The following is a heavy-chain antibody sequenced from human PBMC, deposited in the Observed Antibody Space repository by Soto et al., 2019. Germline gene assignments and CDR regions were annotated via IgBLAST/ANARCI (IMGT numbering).Heavy chain of an antibody. CDR2: ISGSGGST. J-gene: IGHJ5*02. Sequence: GGSLRLSCAASGFTFSSYAMSWVRQAPGKGLEWVSAISGSGGSTYYADSVKGRFTISRDNSKNTLYLQMNSLRAEDTAVYYCAKCVRVPDLARWFDPWGQGTLVTVSS. CDR3: AKCVRVPDLARWFDP. D-gene: IGHD3-10*01. CDR1: GFTFSSYA. V-gene: IGHV3-23*01.